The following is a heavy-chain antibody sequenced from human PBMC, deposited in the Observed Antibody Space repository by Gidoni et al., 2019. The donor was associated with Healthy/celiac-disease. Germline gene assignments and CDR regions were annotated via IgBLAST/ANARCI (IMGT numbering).Heavy chain of an antibody. CDR1: GYTFTSYA. J-gene: IGHJ4*02. CDR2: INAGNGNT. Sequence: QVQLVQSGAEVKKPGASVKDSCKASGYTFTSYAMHWVRQAPGQRLEWMGWINAGNGNTKYSQKFQGRVTITRDTSASTAYMELSSLRSEDTAVYYCARATATTVVSNYFDYWGQGTLVTVSS. D-gene: IGHD4-17*01. CDR3: ARATATTVVSNYFDY. V-gene: IGHV1-3*01.